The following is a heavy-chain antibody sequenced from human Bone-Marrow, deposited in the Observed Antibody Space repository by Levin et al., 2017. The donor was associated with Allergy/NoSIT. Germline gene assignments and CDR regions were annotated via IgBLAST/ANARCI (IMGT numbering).Heavy chain of an antibody. J-gene: IGHJ3*02. V-gene: IGHV3-11*01. CDR2: IGSRGTTI. CDR3: ARIYGSEETFDI. Sequence: GGSLRLSCTASGFTFSDYFMSWIRQAPGKGLEWVSYIGSRGTTIYYADSVKGRFTISRDNTKNSLYLQMNSLRAEDTAVYYCARIYGSEETFDIWGQGTMVTVSS. CDR1: GFTFSDYF. D-gene: IGHD2-15*01.